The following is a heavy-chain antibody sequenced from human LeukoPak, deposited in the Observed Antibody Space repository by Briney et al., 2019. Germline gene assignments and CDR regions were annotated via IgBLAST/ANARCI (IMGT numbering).Heavy chain of an antibody. CDR2: INSDGSST. D-gene: IGHD1-26*01. V-gene: IGHV3-74*01. CDR3: ARDAVRSGEFDH. J-gene: IGHJ4*02. Sequence: GGSLRLSCAASGFTFSSYWMHWVRQAPGKGLVWVSRINSDGSSTSYADSVKGRFTISRDNAKNSLYLQMNSLRAEDTAVYYCARDAVRSGEFDHWGQGTLVTVSS. CDR1: GFTFSSYW.